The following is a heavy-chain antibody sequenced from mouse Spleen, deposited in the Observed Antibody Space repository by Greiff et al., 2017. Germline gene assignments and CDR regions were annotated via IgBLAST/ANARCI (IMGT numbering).Heavy chain of an antibody. CDR3: ASYGNYVDAMDY. V-gene: IGHV1-7*01. Sequence: VQLQESGAELAKPGASVKMSCKASGYTFTSYWMHWVKQRPGQGLEWIGYINPSTGYTEYNQKFKDKATLTADKSSSTAYMQLSSLTSEDSAVYYCASYGNYVDAMDYWGQGTSVTVSS. CDR1: GYTFTSYW. J-gene: IGHJ4*01. D-gene: IGHD2-1*01. CDR2: INPSTGYT.